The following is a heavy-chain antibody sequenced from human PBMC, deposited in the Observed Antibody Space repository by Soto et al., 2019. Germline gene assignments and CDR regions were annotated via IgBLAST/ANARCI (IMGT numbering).Heavy chain of an antibody. CDR3: ASSSGYYGSGSSYYYFDS. Sequence: QVQLQESGPGLVKPSQTLPLTCNVSGVAVSSGGYYWSWIRQHPGKGLEWIGYVYYSGSTYYNPSLRSRLTISIDTSTNQFSLKLGSVTAADTAVYYCASSSGYYGSGSSYYYFDSWGQGTLVTVSS. CDR1: GVAVSSGGYY. J-gene: IGHJ4*02. CDR2: VYYSGST. V-gene: IGHV4-31*03. D-gene: IGHD3-10*01.